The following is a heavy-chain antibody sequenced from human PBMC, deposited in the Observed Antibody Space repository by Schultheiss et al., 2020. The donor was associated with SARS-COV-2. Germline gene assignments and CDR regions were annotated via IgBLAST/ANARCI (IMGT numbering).Heavy chain of an antibody. CDR1: GFTFSSYA. J-gene: IGHJ5*02. D-gene: IGHD2-2*01. CDR3: ATLKPRYCSSTSCPTP. CDR2: ISGSGGST. Sequence: GGSLRLSCAASGFTFSSYAMSWVRQAPGKGLEWVSAISGSGGSTYYADSVKGRFTISRDNSKNTLYLQMNSLRAEDTAVYYCATLKPRYCSSTSCPTPWGQGTLVTVSS. V-gene: IGHV3-23*01.